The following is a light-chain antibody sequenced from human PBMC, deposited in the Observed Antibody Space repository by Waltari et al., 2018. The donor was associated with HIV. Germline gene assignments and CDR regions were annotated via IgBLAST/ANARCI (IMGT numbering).Light chain of an antibody. V-gene: IGKV4-1*01. CDR1: QSVLYSSNNKNF. CDR3: QQYYSTPLT. Sequence: DIVMTQSTDSLAVSLGERATINCKSSQSVLYSSNNKNFLAWYQQKPGQPPKLLIYRASTRDSGVPDRFSVSVSGTDFTLTISSLQAEDVAIYYCQQYYSTPLTFGGGTKVEIK. CDR2: RAS. J-gene: IGKJ4*01.